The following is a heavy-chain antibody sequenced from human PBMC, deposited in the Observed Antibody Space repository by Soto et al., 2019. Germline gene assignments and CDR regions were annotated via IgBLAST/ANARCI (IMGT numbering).Heavy chain of an antibody. V-gene: IGHV5-51*01. D-gene: IGHD3-3*01. CDR1: GYSFTSYW. CDR2: IYPGDSDT. J-gene: IGHJ6*02. CDR3: ARAPRITIFGVALDNGMDV. Sequence: GESLKISCKGSGYSFTSYWIGWVRQMPGKGLEWMGIIYPGDSDTRYSPSFQGQVTISADKSISTAYLQWSSLKASDTAMYYCARAPRITIFGVALDNGMDVSGQGTTVTVSS.